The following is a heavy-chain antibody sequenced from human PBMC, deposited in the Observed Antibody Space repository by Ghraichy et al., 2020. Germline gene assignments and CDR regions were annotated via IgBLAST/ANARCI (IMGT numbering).Heavy chain of an antibody. CDR3: ARDSWWLYGSGVFYYYYYGMDV. CDR1: GYTFTSYG. Sequence: ASVKVSCKASGYTFTSYGISWVRQAPGQGLEWMGWISAYNGNTNYAQKLQGRVTMTTDTSTSTAYMELRSLRSDDTAVYYCARDSWWLYGSGVFYYYYYGMDVWGQGTTVTVSS. V-gene: IGHV1-18*01. CDR2: ISAYNGNT. D-gene: IGHD3-10*01. J-gene: IGHJ6*02.